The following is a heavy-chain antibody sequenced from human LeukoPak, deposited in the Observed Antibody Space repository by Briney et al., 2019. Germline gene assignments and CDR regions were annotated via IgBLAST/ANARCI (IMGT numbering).Heavy chain of an antibody. CDR3: TRHDAVPVIGHGMGV. D-gene: IGHD3-16*02. Sequence: SETLSLTCTVSGGSISSYYWSWIRQPPGKGLEGIGYIYYTWSTNYNPSLESRGTISVDTSKNQFPLQLNSVTAADTAVYYCTRHDAVPVIGHGMGVWGQGTTVTVSS. V-gene: IGHV4-59*08. J-gene: IGHJ6*02. CDR2: IYYTWST. CDR1: GGSISSYY.